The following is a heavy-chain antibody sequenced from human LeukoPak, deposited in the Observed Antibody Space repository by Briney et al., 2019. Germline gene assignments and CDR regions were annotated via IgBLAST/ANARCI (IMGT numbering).Heavy chain of an antibody. CDR3: ARERYFDY. CDR2: ISGGGRST. J-gene: IGHJ4*02. CDR1: GFTFSTCA. V-gene: IGHV3-23*01. Sequence: GGSLRLSCAASGFTFSTCAMSWVRQAPGKGLEWVSTISGGGRSTDYADSVKGLFTISRDNSKNTLYLQMNSLRAEDTAVYYCARERYFDYWGQGTLVTVSS.